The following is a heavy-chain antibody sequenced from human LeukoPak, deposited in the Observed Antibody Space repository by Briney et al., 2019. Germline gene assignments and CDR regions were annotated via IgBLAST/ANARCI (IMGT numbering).Heavy chain of an antibody. Sequence: GGSLRLSCAPSGFTFSNFSMSWVRQAPGKGLGWVSVISGSGYTTKYADSVKGRFTISRDNSKNTLYLQMNSLRAEDTAVYYCAKIIPASVTDSWGQGTLVTVSS. J-gene: IGHJ5*01. D-gene: IGHD6-13*01. V-gene: IGHV3-23*01. CDR2: ISGSGYTT. CDR1: GFTFSNFS. CDR3: AKIIPASVTDS.